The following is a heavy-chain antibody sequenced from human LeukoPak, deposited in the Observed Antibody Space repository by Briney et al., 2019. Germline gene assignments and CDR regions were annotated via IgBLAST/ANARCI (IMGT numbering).Heavy chain of an antibody. J-gene: IGHJ3*02. CDR2: IIPIFRTA. CDR3: AREDYGDYKAFDI. D-gene: IGHD4-17*01. Sequence: SVKVSCTASGGTFSSYAISWVRQAPGQGLEWVGGIIPIFRTANYAQKFQGRVTITADESTSTAYMVLGSLRSEDAAVYYCAREDYGDYKAFDIWGQGTMVTVSA. V-gene: IGHV1-69*01. CDR1: GGTFSSYA.